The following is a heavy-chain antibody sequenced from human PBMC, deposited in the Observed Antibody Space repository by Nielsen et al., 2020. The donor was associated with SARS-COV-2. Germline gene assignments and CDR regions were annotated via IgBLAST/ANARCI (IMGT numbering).Heavy chain of an antibody. V-gene: IGHV4-34*01. J-gene: IGHJ6*02. D-gene: IGHD3-3*01. CDR3: ARGRAYYDFWSGYFYYYGMDV. CDR2: INHSGST. CDR1: GGSFSGYY. Sequence: SETLSLTCAVYGGSFSGYYWSWIRQPPGKGLEWIGEINHSGSTNYNPSLKSRVTISVDTSKNQFSLKLSSVTAADTAVYYCARGRAYYDFWSGYFYYYGMDVWGQGTTVTVSS.